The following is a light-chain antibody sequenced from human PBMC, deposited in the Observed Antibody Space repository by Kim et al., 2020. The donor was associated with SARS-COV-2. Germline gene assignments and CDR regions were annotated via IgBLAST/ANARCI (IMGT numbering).Light chain of an antibody. CDR2: EDN. V-gene: IGLV6-57*03. CDR1: SGSIASNY. J-gene: IGLJ2*01. Sequence: TVTISCTRHSGSIASNYVEWYQQRPGSAPTTVIYEDNQRPSEVPDRFSGSIDSASNSASLTISGLKTEDEADYYCQSYDSSNPYVVFGGGTQLTVL. CDR3: QSYDSSNPYVV.